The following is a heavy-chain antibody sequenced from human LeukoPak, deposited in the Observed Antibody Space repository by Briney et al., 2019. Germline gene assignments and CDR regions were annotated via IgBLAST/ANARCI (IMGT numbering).Heavy chain of an antibody. CDR3: ARGVGGDYDY. D-gene: IGHD4-17*01. CDR1: GGSISSSSYY. Sequence: PSETLSLTCTVSGGSISSSSYYWGWIRQPPGKGLEWIGSIYYSGSTYYNPSLKSRVTISVDTSKNQFSLKLSSVTAADTAVYYCARGVGGDYDYWGQGTLVTVSS. J-gene: IGHJ4*02. V-gene: IGHV4-39*01. CDR2: IYYSGST.